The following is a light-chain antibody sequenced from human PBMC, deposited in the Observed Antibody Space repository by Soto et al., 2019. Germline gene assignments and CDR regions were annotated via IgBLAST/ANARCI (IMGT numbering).Light chain of an antibody. CDR2: DAS. Sequence: EIVLTQSPATLSLSPGERATLSCRASQSVSSYLAWYQQKPGQAPRLLIYDASNRATGIPARFSGSGSGTDFTLTISSLEPEDFAVYYCHQRSNWLCTFGQGTKVEIK. CDR3: HQRSNWLCT. V-gene: IGKV3-11*01. J-gene: IGKJ1*01. CDR1: QSVSSY.